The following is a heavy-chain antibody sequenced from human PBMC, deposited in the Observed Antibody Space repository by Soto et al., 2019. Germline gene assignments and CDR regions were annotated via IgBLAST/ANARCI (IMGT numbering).Heavy chain of an antibody. CDR2: SRDKGNSYST. V-gene: IGHV3-72*01. D-gene: IGHD2-21*01. Sequence: GGSLRLSCAASGFTFNDHYMDWVRQAPGKGLEWVGRSRDKGNSYSTDYAAAVKGRFTVSRDDSKNSLFLHMNSLKTEDTAVYYYDSSDLDYGMDVWGQGTTVTVSS. CDR1: GFTFNDHY. CDR3: DSSDLDYGMDV. J-gene: IGHJ6*02.